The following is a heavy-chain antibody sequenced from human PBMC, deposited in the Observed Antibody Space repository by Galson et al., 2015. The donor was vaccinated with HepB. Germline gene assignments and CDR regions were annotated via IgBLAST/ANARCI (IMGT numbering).Heavy chain of an antibody. CDR1: GFSLSTSGVG. V-gene: IGHV4-30-2*01. CDR2: IYQSGST. Sequence: LVKPTQTLTLTCTFSGFSLSTSGVGVGWIRQPPGKGLEWIGYIYQSGSTYYNPSLKSRVTISVDRSKNQFSLKLSSVTAADTAVYYCARGIGSTSSPVHYYYGMDVWGQGTTVTVSS. CDR3: ARGIGSTSSPVHYYYGMDV. J-gene: IGHJ6*02. D-gene: IGHD6-13*01.